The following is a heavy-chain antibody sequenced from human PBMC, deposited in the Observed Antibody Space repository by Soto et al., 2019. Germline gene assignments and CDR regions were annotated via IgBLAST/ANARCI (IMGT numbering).Heavy chain of an antibody. D-gene: IGHD1-1*01. V-gene: IGHV5-51*01. CDR1: GYSFTSYW. CDR3: ARCGTVGYYYYGMDV. J-gene: IGHJ6*02. CDR2: IYPGDSDT. Sequence: GESLKISCKGSGYSFTSYWIGWVRQIPGKGLEWMGIIYPGDSDTRYSPSFQGQVTISADKSISTAYLQWSSLKASDTAMYYCARCGTVGYYYYGMDVWGQGATVTVSS.